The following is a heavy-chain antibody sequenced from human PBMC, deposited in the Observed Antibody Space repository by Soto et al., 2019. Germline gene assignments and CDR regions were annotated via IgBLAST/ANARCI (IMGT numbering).Heavy chain of an antibody. CDR3: ARDYGGSFDY. D-gene: IGHD2-15*01. J-gene: IGHJ4*02. V-gene: IGHV4-59*01. Sequence: SETLSLTCTVSGGSISTYYWSWIRQPPGKGLEWIGYIYYSGSTNYNPSLKSRVTISVDTSKNQFSLKLSSVTAADTAVYYCARDYGGSFDYWGQGTLVTVYS. CDR1: GGSISTYY. CDR2: IYYSGST.